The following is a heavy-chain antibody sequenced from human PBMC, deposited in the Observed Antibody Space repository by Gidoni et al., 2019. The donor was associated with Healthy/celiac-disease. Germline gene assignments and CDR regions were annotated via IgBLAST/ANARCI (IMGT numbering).Heavy chain of an antibody. J-gene: IGHJ2*01. V-gene: IGHV4-34*01. CDR2: INHSGST. CDR1: GGSFSGYY. D-gene: IGHD6-6*01. CDR3: ARRRRAARPLWYFDL. Sequence: QVQLQQWGAGLLKPSETLSLTCAVYGGSFSGYYWSWIRQPPGKGLEWIGEINHSGSTNYNPSLKSRVTISVVTSKNQFSLKLSSVTAADTAVYYCARRRRAARPLWYFDLWGRGTLVTVSS.